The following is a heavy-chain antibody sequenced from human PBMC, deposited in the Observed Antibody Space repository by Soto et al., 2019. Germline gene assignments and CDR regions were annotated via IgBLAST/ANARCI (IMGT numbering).Heavy chain of an antibody. CDR3: ARVAAVAAYDAFDI. CDR1: GFTFSSYA. J-gene: IGHJ3*02. Sequence: GGSLRLSCAASGFTFSSYAMHWVRQAPGKGLEYVSAISSNGGSTYYANSVKGRFTISRDNSKNTLYLQMGSLRAEDMAVYYCARVAAVAAYDAFDIWGQGTMVTVSS. CDR2: ISSNGGST. V-gene: IGHV3-64*01. D-gene: IGHD6-19*01.